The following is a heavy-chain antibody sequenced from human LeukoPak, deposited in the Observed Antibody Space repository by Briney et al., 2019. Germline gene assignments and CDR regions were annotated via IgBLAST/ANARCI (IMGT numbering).Heavy chain of an antibody. V-gene: IGHV3-11*04. Sequence: PGVSLRFSCAASGFTFSDYYMSWIRQAPGKGLEWVSYISSSGSTIYYADSVKGRFTISRDNAKNSLYLQMNSLRAEDTAVYYCARDPYSGSYGNYYYYFMDVWGKGTTVTISS. CDR1: GFTFSDYY. CDR2: ISSSGSTI. J-gene: IGHJ6*03. CDR3: ARDPYSGSYGNYYYYFMDV. D-gene: IGHD1-26*01.